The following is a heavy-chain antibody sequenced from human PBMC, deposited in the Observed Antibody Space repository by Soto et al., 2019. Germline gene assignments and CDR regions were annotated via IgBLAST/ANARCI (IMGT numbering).Heavy chain of an antibody. V-gene: IGHV1-2*02. D-gene: IGHD6-13*01. CDR3: ASSASSNWPDF. J-gene: IGHJ4*02. Sequence: GASVKVSCKASGYTFTDYYMHWVRQAPGQGLEWMGWINANSGGTNYPQKFQGRVTLTRDTSISTVYMELSSLRSDDTAVYYCASSASSNWPDFWGRGTLVTVSS. CDR1: GYTFTDYY. CDR2: INANSGGT.